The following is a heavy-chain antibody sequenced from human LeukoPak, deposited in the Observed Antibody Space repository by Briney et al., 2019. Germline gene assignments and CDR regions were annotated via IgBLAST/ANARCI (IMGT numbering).Heavy chain of an antibody. V-gene: IGHV4-59*01. CDR2: IYYSGST. CDR1: GGSISSYY. J-gene: IGHJ4*02. Sequence: SESLSLTCTVSGGSISSYYWSWIRQPPGKGLEWVGYIYYSGSTKYNPSLKSRVTISVDTSKNQFSLKLSSVTAADTAVYYCARDPLRVTPAFDYWGQGTLVTVSS. CDR3: ARDPLRVTPAFDY. D-gene: IGHD2-21*02.